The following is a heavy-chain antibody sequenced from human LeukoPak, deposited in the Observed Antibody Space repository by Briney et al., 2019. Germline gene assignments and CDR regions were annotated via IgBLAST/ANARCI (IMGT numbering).Heavy chain of an antibody. CDR2: IYTSGST. D-gene: IGHD2-21*02. Sequence: SQTLSLTCTVSGGSISSGSYYWSWIRQPAGKGLEWIGRIYTSGSTNYNPSLKSRVTISVDTSKNQFSLKLSSVTATDTAVYYCARVLGMVTAFDHWGQGTPITVSS. V-gene: IGHV4-61*02. J-gene: IGHJ4*02. CDR1: GGSISSGSYY. CDR3: ARVLGMVTAFDH.